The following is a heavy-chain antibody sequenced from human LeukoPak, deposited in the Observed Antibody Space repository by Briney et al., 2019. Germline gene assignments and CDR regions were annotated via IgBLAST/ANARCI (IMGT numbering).Heavy chain of an antibody. CDR1: GFTFSDYY. Sequence: GGSLRLSCAASGFTFSDYYMIWIRQAPGKGLEWVSYIGSSGSTIYYADSVKGRFTISRDNAKNSLYLQMNSLRAEDTAVYYCARDRGSYNYWGQGTLVTVSS. CDR2: IGSSGSTI. CDR3: ARDRGSYNY. J-gene: IGHJ4*02. D-gene: IGHD3-10*01. V-gene: IGHV3-11*04.